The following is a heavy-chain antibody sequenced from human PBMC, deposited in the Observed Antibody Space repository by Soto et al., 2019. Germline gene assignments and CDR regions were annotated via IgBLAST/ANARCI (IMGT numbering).Heavy chain of an antibody. J-gene: IGHJ5*02. V-gene: IGHV4-39*07. CDR2: IYYSGTT. CDR3: ARVPSP. Sequence: TSETLSLTCTVSGGSISSSSYYWGWIRQPPGKGLEWIGYIYYSGTTYYNPSLKSRVTMSVDTSKNQFSLKLTSVTAADTAVYYCARVPSPWGQGTPVTVSS. CDR1: GGSISSSSYY.